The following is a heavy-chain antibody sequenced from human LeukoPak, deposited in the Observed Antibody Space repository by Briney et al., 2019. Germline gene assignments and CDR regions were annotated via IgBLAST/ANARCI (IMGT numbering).Heavy chain of an antibody. Sequence: AGGSLRLSCAASGFTFSSYWMSWVRHAAGKGRGWVANIKQDGREKYYVDSVKGRFHISRNNAKNSLYLQMNNLRAEDTAVYYCARAPITMVRGAPRRAFDIWGQGTMVTVSS. CDR3: ARAPITMVRGAPRRAFDI. CDR2: IKQDGREK. V-gene: IGHV3-7*01. J-gene: IGHJ3*02. D-gene: IGHD3-10*01. CDR1: GFTFSSYW.